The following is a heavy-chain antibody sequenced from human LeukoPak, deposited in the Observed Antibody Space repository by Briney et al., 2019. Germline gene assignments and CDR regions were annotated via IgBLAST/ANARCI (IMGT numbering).Heavy chain of an antibody. J-gene: IGHJ5*02. CDR1: GYSFTSYW. Sequence: GGSLKISCKGSGYSFTSYWIGWVRQMPGKGLEWMGIIYPGDSDTRYSPSFQGQVTISADKSISTAYLQWSSLKASDTAMYYCARGTTAYDILTGYPSNWFDPWGQGTLVTVSS. V-gene: IGHV5-51*01. CDR3: ARGTTAYDILTGYPSNWFDP. CDR2: IYPGDSDT. D-gene: IGHD3-9*01.